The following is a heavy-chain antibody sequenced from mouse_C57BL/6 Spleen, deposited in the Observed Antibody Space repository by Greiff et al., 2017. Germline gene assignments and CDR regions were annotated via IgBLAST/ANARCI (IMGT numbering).Heavy chain of an antibody. V-gene: IGHV14-4*01. Sequence: VPLQQSGAELVRPGASVKLSCTASGFNIKDDYMHWVKQRPEQGLEWIGWIDPENGDTEYASKFQGKATITAYTSSNPAYLQLSSLTSEDTAVYCCTTETWFAYWGQGTLVTVSA. J-gene: IGHJ3*01. CDR2: IDPENGDT. CDR3: TTETWFAY. CDR1: GFNIKDDY.